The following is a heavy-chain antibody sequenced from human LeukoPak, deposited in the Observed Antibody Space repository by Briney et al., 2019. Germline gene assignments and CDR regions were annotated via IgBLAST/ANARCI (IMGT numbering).Heavy chain of an antibody. CDR2: IYYSGTT. CDR3: ARANYDSSGYRRYYNYYGMDV. CDR1: GASISSGGYY. V-gene: IGHV4-31*03. D-gene: IGHD3-22*01. J-gene: IGHJ6*01. Sequence: SETLSLTCTVSGASISSGGYYWSWIRQHPGKGLEWIGYIYYSGTTYYNPSLKNRVTISVDTSENQFSLKLTSVTAADTAVYYCARANYDSSGYRRYYNYYGMDVWGQGTTVTVSS.